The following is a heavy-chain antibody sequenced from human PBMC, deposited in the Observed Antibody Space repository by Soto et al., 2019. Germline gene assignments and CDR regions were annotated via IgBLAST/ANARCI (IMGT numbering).Heavy chain of an antibody. CDR1: GGTFSSYA. J-gene: IGHJ4*02. V-gene: IGHV1-69*06. CDR3: ARDRYSGYDSADN. Sequence: QVQLVQSGAEVKKPGSSVKVSCKASGGTFSSYAISWVRQAPGQGLEWMGGIIPIFGTANYAQKFQGRVTITADKSTSTAYRELSSLRSEDTAVDYCARDRYSGYDSADNWGQGTLVTVSS. CDR2: IIPIFGTA. D-gene: IGHD5-12*01.